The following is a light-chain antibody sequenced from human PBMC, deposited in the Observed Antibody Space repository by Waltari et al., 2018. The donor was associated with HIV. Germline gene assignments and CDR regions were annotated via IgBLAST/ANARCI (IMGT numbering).Light chain of an antibody. V-gene: IGKV3-15*01. CDR1: QSVSSN. CDR2: GTS. CDR3: QQYNDWPPWT. Sequence: EIVMTQSPATLSVSPGERATLSCRASQSVSSNLAWYQQKPGQAPRLLIYGTSTRATGNPARFSGSGSGTEFTLTISSLQSEDFAVYFCQQYNDWPPWTFGPGTKVEIK. J-gene: IGKJ1*01.